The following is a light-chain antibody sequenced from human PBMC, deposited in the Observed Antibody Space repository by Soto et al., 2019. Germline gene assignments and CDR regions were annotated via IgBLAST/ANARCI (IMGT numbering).Light chain of an antibody. CDR3: QQYGSSPT. CDR2: GAS. V-gene: IGKV3-20*01. Sequence: SPGTLSLSPGERATLSCRASQSVSSSYLAWYQQKPGQAPRLLIYGASSRATGIPDRFSGSGSGTDFTLTISRLEPEDFAVYYCQQYGSSPTFGHGTRLEIK. J-gene: IGKJ5*01. CDR1: QSVSSSY.